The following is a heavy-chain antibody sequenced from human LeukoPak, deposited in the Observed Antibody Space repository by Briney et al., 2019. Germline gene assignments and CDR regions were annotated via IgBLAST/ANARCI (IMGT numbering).Heavy chain of an antibody. CDR1: GGSISSHY. D-gene: IGHD3-22*01. CDR3: ARRYYYDSSGYLDAFDV. J-gene: IGHJ3*01. CDR2: IYYSGST. Sequence: SETLSLTCTVSGGSISSHYWSWIRQPPGKGLEWIGYIYYSGSTNCNPSLKSRVTISVDTSKNQFSLKLTSVTAADTAVYYCARRYYYDSSGYLDAFDVWGQGTMVTVSS. V-gene: IGHV4-59*11.